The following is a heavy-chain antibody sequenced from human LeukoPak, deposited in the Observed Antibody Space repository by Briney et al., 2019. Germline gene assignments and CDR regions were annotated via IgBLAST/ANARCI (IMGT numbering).Heavy chain of an antibody. CDR2: IYYSGST. CDR1: GGSISSGDYY. D-gene: IGHD2-2*01. J-gene: IGHJ4*02. V-gene: IGHV4-30-4*01. CDR3: ARVSGTVVPAAKDDY. Sequence: SETLSLTCTVSGGSISSGDYYWSWIRQPPGKGLEWLGYIYYSGSTYYNPSLKSRVTISVDTSKNQFSLKLSSVTAADTAVYYCARVSGTVVPAAKDDYWGQGTLVTVSS.